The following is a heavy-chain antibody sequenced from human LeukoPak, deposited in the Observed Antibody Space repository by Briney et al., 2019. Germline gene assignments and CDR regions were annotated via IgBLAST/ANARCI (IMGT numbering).Heavy chain of an antibody. Sequence: GGSLRLSCAASGFTLSSYSMNWVRQAPGKGLEWVSSISSSSSTMYYADAVKGRFTISRDNAKNSLYLQMNSLRAEDTAVYYCARKGTSSSWYRWFVHWGEGGMVIVAS. D-gene: IGHD6-13*01. J-gene: IGHJ5*02. CDR3: ARKGTSSSWYRWFVH. CDR1: GFTLSSYS. V-gene: IGHV3-48*01. CDR2: ISSSSSTM.